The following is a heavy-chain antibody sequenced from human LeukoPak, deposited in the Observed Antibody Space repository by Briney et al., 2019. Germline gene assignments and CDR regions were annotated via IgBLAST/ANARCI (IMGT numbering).Heavy chain of an antibody. J-gene: IGHJ5*02. CDR2: IYYSGNT. CDR3: ARQNFVAAPRGGDNWFDP. Sequence: PSETLSLTCSVSGGSIRSTTYYWGWIRQPPGKGLEWIGSIYYSGNTYYSPSLMSRVTISVDTSKNQFSLKLSSVTAADTAVYYCARQNFVAAPRGGDNWFDPWGQGTLVTVSS. D-gene: IGHD6-19*01. CDR1: GGSIRSTTYY. V-gene: IGHV4-39*01.